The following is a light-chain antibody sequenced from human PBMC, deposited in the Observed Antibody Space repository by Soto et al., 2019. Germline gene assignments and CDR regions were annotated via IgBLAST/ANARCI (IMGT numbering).Light chain of an antibody. J-gene: IGKJ1*01. CDR2: GAS. CDR1: QSVSSSY. Sequence: EIVLTQSPGTLSLSPGERATLSCRASQSVSSSYLAWYQQKPGQAPRLLIYGASSRATGIPDRFSGSGSGIDFTLTISRLEPEDFAVYYCQQYGSTPPTCGQGTKVEIK. CDR3: QQYGSTPPT. V-gene: IGKV3-20*01.